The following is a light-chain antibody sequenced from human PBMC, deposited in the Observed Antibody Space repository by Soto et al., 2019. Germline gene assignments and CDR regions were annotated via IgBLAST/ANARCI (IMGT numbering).Light chain of an antibody. CDR1: SSDVGAYTF. V-gene: IGLV2-14*03. CDR3: SSYTSSSTHV. CDR2: DVS. Sequence: QSVLTQPASVSGSPGQSITISCTGTSSDVGAYTFVSWYQQHPDKVPKLMIFDVSRRPSGVSDRFSGSKSGNTASLTISGXXXXXXXXXYCSSYTSSSTHVFGSGTKVTV. J-gene: IGLJ1*01.